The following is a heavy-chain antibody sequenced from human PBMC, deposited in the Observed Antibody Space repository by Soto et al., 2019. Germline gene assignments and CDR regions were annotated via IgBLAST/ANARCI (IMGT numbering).Heavy chain of an antibody. J-gene: IGHJ6*02. CDR3: ARDSWFGGNSGDYYYYYGMDV. D-gene: IGHD3-10*01. CDR1: GFTFSSYS. V-gene: IGHV3-21*01. CDR2: ISSSSYI. Sequence: GGSLRLSCAASGFTFSSYSMNWVRQAPGKGLEWVSSISSSSYIYYADSVKGRLTISRDNAKNSLYLQMNSLRAEDTAVYYWARDSWFGGNSGDYYYYYGMDVWGQGTTVTVSS.